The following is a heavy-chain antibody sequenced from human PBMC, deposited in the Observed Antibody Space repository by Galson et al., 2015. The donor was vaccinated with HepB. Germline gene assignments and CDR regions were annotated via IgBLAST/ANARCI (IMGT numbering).Heavy chain of an antibody. V-gene: IGHV4-4*02. CDR2: IYHSGST. CDR3: ALIVGGGSESSNTPVHVDY. CDR1: GGSISSSNW. Sequence: TCAVSGGSISSSNWWSWVRQPPGKGLEWIGEIYHSGSTNYNPSLKSRVTISVDKSKNQFSLKLSSVTSADTAVYYCALIVGGGSESSNTPVHVDYWGQGTLVTVAS. J-gene: IGHJ4*02. D-gene: IGHD1-26*01.